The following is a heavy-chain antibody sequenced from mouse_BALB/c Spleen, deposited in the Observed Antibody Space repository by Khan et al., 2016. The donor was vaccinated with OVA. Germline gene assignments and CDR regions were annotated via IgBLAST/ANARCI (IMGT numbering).Heavy chain of an antibody. D-gene: IGHD3-3*01. J-gene: IGHJ4*01. V-gene: IGHV1-18*01. Sequence: EVKLEESGPELVKPGASVKISCKTSGYTFTEYTLHWVKQSPGKSLEWIGVINPKNGATSYNQKFKGKATLTVDKSSSTAYMEFRSLTSEDSAVYYCARDAGRYWGQGTSVTVSS. CDR3: ARDAGRY. CDR2: INPKNGAT. CDR1: GYTFTEYT.